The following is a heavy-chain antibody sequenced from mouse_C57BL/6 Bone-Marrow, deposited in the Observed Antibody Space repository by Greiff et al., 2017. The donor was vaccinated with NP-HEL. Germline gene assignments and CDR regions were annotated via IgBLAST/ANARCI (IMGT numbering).Heavy chain of an antibody. CDR2: ISSGGSYT. V-gene: IGHV5-6*01. D-gene: IGHD2-3*01. J-gene: IGHJ3*01. CDR3: AIPLYDGYYAWFAY. Sequence: EVKLMESGGDLVKPGGSLKLSCAASGFTFSSYGMSWVRQTPDKRLEWVATISSGGSYTYYPDSVKGRFTISRDNAKTTLYLQMSSLKSEDTAMYYCAIPLYDGYYAWFAYWGQGTLVTVSA. CDR1: GFTFSSYG.